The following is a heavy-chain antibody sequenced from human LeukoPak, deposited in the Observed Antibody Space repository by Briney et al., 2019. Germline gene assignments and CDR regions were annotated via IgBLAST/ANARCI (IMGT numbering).Heavy chain of an antibody. J-gene: IGHJ2*01. Sequence: SETLSLTCTVSGGSISSSTDYWGWIRQPPGKGLEWIGEINHSGSTNYNPSLKSRVTISVDTSKNQFSLKLSSVTAADTAVYYCARQVRILWWGPNSRWYFDLWGRGTLVTVSS. CDR1: GGSISSSTDY. V-gene: IGHV4-39*01. CDR3: ARQVRILWWGPNSRWYFDL. D-gene: IGHD2-21*01. CDR2: INHSGST.